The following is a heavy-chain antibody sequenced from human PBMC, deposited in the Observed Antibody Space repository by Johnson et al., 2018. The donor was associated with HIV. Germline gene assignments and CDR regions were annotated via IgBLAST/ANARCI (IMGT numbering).Heavy chain of an antibody. CDR2: ISWNSGSI. Sequence: LGVSCAASGFTFDDYAMHWVRQAPGKGLEWVSGISWNSGSIGYADSVKGRFTISRDNSKNTLYLQMNSLRAEDTAVYYCAKRGSTIIGGAGAFDIWGQGTMVTVSP. J-gene: IGHJ3*02. CDR3: AKRGSTIIGGAGAFDI. CDR1: GFTFDDYA. V-gene: IGHV3-9*01. D-gene: IGHD3-22*01.